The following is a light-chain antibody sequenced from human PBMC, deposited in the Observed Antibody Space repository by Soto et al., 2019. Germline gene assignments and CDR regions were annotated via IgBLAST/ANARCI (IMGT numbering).Light chain of an antibody. Sequence: SDLAELSSVSRYPGESITISCTGTSSDVGGYNHVSWYQQYPGKFPKLLIYNVSHRPSGVSNRFSGSKSGNTASLTISGLQAEDEADYFCTSSTSGSLYFFGTGTKVTVL. CDR2: NVS. CDR1: SSDVGGYNH. CDR3: TSSTSGSLYF. V-gene: IGLV2-14*03. J-gene: IGLJ1*01.